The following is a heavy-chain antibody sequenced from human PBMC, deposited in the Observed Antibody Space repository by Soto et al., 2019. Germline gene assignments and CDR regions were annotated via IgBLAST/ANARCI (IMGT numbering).Heavy chain of an antibody. Sequence: QVQLQESGPGLVKPSQTLSLTCTVSGDSISSGGYYWSWIRQHPGKGLEWIGYIYYSGSTFYNPSLKSRVIISVDTSKNQFSLKLSSVTAADTAFYYCARGRGTVTDNWVQGTLVTVSS. V-gene: IGHV4-31*03. CDR1: GDSISSGGYY. CDR2: IYYSGST. J-gene: IGHJ4*02. D-gene: IGHD4-17*01. CDR3: ARGRGTVTDN.